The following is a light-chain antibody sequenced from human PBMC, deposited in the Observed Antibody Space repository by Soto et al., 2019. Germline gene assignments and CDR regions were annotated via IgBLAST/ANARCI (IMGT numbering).Light chain of an antibody. V-gene: IGKV1-39*01. CDR3: QQSYNTPWT. CDR1: ESINMW. CDR2: AAS. J-gene: IGKJ1*01. Sequence: PVTPSHPLLSASVGDRVGVTCRASESINMWLAWYQQKPGKAPKLLIYAASSLQSGVPSRFSGSGSGTDFTLTISSLQPEDFATYYCQQSYNTPWTFGQGTKVDIK.